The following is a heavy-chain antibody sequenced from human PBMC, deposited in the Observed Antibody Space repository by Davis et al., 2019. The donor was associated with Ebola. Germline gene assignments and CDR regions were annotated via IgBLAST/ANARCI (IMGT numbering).Heavy chain of an antibody. Sequence: GESLKISCKGSGYGFTSYWIGWVRQMPGKGLEWMGIIYPGDSDTRYSPSFQGQVTISADKSISTAYLQWSSLKASDTAMYYCARLDGPYSSSPWYFDYWGQGTLVTVSS. V-gene: IGHV5-51*01. CDR1: GYGFTSYW. J-gene: IGHJ4*02. CDR2: IYPGDSDT. CDR3: ARLDGPYSSSPWYFDY. D-gene: IGHD6-6*01.